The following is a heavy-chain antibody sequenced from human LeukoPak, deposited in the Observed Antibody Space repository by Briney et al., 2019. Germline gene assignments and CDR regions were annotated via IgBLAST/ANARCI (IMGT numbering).Heavy chain of an antibody. CDR1: GASTIAYY. V-gene: IGHV4-59*12. D-gene: IGHD1-1*01. CDR2: IYYNGNM. CDR3: ARDPGYNPETDAFDI. J-gene: IGHJ3*02. Sequence: SETLSLTCSVSGASTIAYYWSWIRQPPGKGLEWIGYIYYNGNMSYNPSLKSRVTISIDTSKNQFSLELTSVTAADTAVYYCARDPGYNPETDAFDIWGQGTMVTVSS.